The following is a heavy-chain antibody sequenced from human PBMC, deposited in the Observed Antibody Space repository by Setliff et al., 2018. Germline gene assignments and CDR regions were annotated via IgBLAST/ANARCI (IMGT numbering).Heavy chain of an antibody. Sequence: GESLKISCSASGFTFSRYAMHWARQAPRKGLESASAISSTGIPIYYADSVKARFTISRDDAQNTLYLQMSSLRTDDTAVYYCVKDPSVYGADSGSIWGQGTMVTVSS. D-gene: IGHD2-21*02. CDR3: VKDPSVYGADSGSI. CDR1: GFTFSRYA. J-gene: IGHJ3*02. CDR2: ISSTGIPI. V-gene: IGHV3-64D*09.